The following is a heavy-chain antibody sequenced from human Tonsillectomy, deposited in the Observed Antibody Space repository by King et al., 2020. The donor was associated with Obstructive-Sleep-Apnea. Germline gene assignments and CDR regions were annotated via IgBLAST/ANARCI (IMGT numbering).Heavy chain of an antibody. CDR3: ARDDIAAAGEYFEH. V-gene: IGHV3-30*04. Sequence: VQLVESGGGVVQPGRSLRLSCAASGFTFSTYAIHWVRQAPGKGLEWVALITYDGSSKYYADSVKGRFTISRDNSKNTLSLQMNSLRAEDTAVYYCARDDIAAAGEYFEHWGQGTLATVSS. CDR2: ITYDGSSK. CDR1: GFTFSTYA. J-gene: IGHJ1*01. D-gene: IGHD6-13*01.